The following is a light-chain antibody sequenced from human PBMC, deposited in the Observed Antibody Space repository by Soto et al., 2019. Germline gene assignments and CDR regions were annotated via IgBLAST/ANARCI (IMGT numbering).Light chain of an antibody. CDR1: QTISNY. V-gene: IGKV1-39*01. J-gene: IGKJ4*01. CDR3: QQTYNLPPT. CDR2: STS. Sequence: DIQLTQSPSSLSASVGDRVSITCRTSQTISNYLNWYHHRPGQAPKLLIYSTSNLQGGVPSRFSGGGAGTEFTLTISSLQPEDFGSYSCQQTYNLPPTFGGGIRVQIK.